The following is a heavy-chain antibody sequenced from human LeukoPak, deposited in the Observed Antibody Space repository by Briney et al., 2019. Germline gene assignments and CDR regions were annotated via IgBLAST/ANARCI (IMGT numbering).Heavy chain of an antibody. D-gene: IGHD5-12*01. CDR2: IKKDGSEK. V-gene: IGHV3-7*01. J-gene: IGHJ4*02. Sequence: PGGSLRLSCAASGFTLSTYWMSWVRQAPGKGLEWVANIKKDGSEKYYVDSVKGRFTISRDNAKNSVYLQMNSLRAEDTAVYYCARDFRGSPPDFWGQGTLVTVSS. CDR1: GFTLSTYW. CDR3: ARDFRGSPPDF.